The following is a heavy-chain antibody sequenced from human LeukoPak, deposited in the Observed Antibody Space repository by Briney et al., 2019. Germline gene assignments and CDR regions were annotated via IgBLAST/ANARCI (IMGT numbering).Heavy chain of an antibody. CDR2: IYYSGST. CDR1: GGSISSGGYY. D-gene: IGHD2-15*01. Sequence: PSETLSLTCTVSGGSISSGGYYWSWIRQHPGKGLEWIGYIYYSGSTYYNPSLKSRVTISVDTSKNQFTLKLSSVTAADTAVYYCAREKRYCSGGTCYFMLDYWGQGTLVTVSS. V-gene: IGHV4-31*03. J-gene: IGHJ4*02. CDR3: AREKRYCSGGTCYFMLDY.